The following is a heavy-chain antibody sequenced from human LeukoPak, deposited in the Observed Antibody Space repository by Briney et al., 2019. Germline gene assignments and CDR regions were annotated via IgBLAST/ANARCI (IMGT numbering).Heavy chain of an antibody. CDR3: ARETKTFYFDSSAYYPYYFDS. CDR2: IYYTGST. Sequence: SETLSLTCIVSGVSISTTNYYWGWIRQPPGKGLEWIGTIYYTGSTNYNPSLKSRIIISVDTSKNQFSLKLSSVTAADTAVYYCARETKTFYFDSSAYYPYYFDSWGQGTLVTVSS. V-gene: IGHV4-39*02. CDR1: GVSISTTNYY. D-gene: IGHD3-22*01. J-gene: IGHJ4*02.